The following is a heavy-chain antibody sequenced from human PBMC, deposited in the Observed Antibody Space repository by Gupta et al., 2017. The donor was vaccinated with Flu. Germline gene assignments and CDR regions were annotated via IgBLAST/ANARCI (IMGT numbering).Heavy chain of an antibody. CDR2: TNPDGTIT. Sequence: EVQVVESGGGLVQPGGSLRLSCADSGFTLSNYWVHWVRQVPGQGLIWVARTNPDGTITNHADSVRGRFTISRDIARNTVYLQMNSLKVEDTAIYYCSRDMTGAMDSWDQGAPVTVSA. D-gene: IGHD1-1*01. CDR3: SRDMTGAMDS. CDR1: GFTLSNYW. V-gene: IGHV3-74*01. J-gene: IGHJ4*02.